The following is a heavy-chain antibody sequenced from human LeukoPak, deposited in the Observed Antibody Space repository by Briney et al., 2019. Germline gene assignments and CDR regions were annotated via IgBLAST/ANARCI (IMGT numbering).Heavy chain of an antibody. D-gene: IGHD3-3*01. V-gene: IGHV4-30-2*01. J-gene: IGHJ5*02. CDR1: GFTFSSYA. CDR3: ARSFITIFGVVPPGAFDP. Sequence: LRLSCAASGFTFSSYAMSWIRQPPGKGLEWIGYIYHSGSTHYNPSLKSRVTISVDRSKNQFSLKLSSVTAADTAVYYCARSFITIFGVVPPGAFDPWGQGTLVTVSS. CDR2: IYHSGST.